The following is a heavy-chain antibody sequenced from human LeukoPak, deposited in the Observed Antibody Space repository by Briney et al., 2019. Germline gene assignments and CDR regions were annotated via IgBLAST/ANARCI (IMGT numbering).Heavy chain of an antibody. CDR3: ARGSYSSSWYWFDP. J-gene: IGHJ5*02. CDR1: GFTFSSYA. D-gene: IGHD6-13*01. Sequence: PGGSLRLSCAASGFTFSSYAMSWARQAPGKGLEWVSVIYSGGSTYYADSVKGRFTISRDNSKNTLYLQMNSLRAEDTAVYYCARGSYSSSWYWFDPWGQGTLVTVSS. CDR2: IYSGGST. V-gene: IGHV3-53*01.